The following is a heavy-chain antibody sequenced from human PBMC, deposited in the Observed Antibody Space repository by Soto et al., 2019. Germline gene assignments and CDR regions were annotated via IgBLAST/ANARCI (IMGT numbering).Heavy chain of an antibody. CDR1: GYTFTSYG. CDR3: AKTAANYDFWSGYYISYYYYGMDV. CDR2: ISAYNGNT. V-gene: IGHV1-18*04. Sequence: QVQLVQSGAEVKKPGASVKVSCKASGYTFTSYGISWVRQAPGQGLEWMGWISAYNGNTNYAQKLQGRVTMTTDTSTSTAYMELRSLRSDDTAVYYCAKTAANYDFWSGYYISYYYYGMDVWGQGTTVTVSS. J-gene: IGHJ6*02. D-gene: IGHD3-3*01.